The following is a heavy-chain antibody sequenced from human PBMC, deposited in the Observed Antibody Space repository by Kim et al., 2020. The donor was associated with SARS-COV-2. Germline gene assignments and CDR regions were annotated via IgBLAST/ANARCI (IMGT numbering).Heavy chain of an antibody. CDR1: GGSVSSGSYY. Sequence: SQTLSLTCTVSGGSVSSGSYYWSWIRQPPGKGLEWIGYIYYSGSTNYNPSLKSRVTISVDTSKNQFSLKLSSVTAADTAVYYCARAGVGIHDSSGYYYVWGQGTLVTVSS. D-gene: IGHD3-22*01. J-gene: IGHJ4*02. CDR2: IYYSGST. CDR3: ARAGVGIHDSSGYYYV. V-gene: IGHV4-61*01.